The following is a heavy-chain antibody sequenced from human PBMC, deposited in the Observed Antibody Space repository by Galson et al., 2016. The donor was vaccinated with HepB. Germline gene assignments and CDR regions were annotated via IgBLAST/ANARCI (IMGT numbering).Heavy chain of an antibody. CDR2: ISYDGSNK. J-gene: IGHJ6*03. V-gene: IGHV3-30-3*01. Sequence: SLRLSCAASGFTFSSYATHWVRQAPGKGLEWVAVISYDGSNKYYADSVKGRFTISRDNSKNTLFLQMNSLRAEDTAVYYCARDGATAMVFYYYYYMDVWGKGTTVTVSS. D-gene: IGHD5-18*01. CDR3: ARDGATAMVFYYYYYMDV. CDR1: GFTFSSYA.